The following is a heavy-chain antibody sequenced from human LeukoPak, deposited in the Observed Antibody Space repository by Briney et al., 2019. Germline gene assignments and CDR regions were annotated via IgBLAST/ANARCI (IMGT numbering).Heavy chain of an antibody. V-gene: IGHV3-30-3*01. J-gene: IGHJ4*02. CDR1: GFSFSSYA. Sequence: GKSLRLSCAASGFSFSSYAMHWVRQAPGKGLEWVAVISYDGSNKYCADSVKGRFTISRDNSKNTLYLQMNSLRTEDTAVYYCARDRLTKNYFDYWGQGTLVTVSS. CDR3: ARDRLTKNYFDY. D-gene: IGHD4/OR15-4a*01. CDR2: ISYDGSNK.